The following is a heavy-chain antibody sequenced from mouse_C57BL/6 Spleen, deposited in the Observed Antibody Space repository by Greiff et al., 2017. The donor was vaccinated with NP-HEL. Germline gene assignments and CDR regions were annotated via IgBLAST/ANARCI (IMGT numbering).Heavy chain of an antibody. CDR2: IDPENGDT. Sequence: EVQVVESGAELVRPGASVKLSCTASGFNIKDDYMHWVKQRPEQGLEWIGWIDPENGDTEYASKFQGKATITADTSSNTAYLQLSSLTSEDTAVYYCTLTGTKGSYFDYWGQGTTLTVSS. CDR3: TLTGTKGSYFDY. D-gene: IGHD4-1*01. J-gene: IGHJ2*01. CDR1: GFNIKDDY. V-gene: IGHV14-4*01.